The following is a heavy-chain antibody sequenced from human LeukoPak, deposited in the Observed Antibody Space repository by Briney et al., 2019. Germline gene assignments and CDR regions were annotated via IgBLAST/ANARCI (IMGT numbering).Heavy chain of an antibody. J-gene: IGHJ3*02. D-gene: IGHD2-2*01. CDR2: IYPGDSDT. V-gene: IGHV5-51*01. CDR1: GYSFTSYW. Sequence: GESLKISCKGSGYSFTSYWIGWVRQMPGKGLEWMGIIYPGDSDTRYSPSFQGQVTISADKSISTAYLPWSSLKASDTAMYYCARPYCSSTSCNDAFDIWGQGTMVTVSS. CDR3: ARPYCSSTSCNDAFDI.